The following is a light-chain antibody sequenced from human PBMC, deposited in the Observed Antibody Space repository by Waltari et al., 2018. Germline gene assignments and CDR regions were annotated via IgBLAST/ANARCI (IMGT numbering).Light chain of an antibody. CDR3: QQYDSPPPT. J-gene: IGKJ2*01. V-gene: IGKV1-NL1*01. CDR1: PGISNS. Sequence: DIQMTQSPSSLSASVGDRVTITCRASPGISNSLAWYQQKPGKAPKLLLFAASRLESGVPDRFSGSGSGTDYTLTISSLQPEDFATYYCQQYDSPPPTFGQGTKLEIK. CDR2: AAS.